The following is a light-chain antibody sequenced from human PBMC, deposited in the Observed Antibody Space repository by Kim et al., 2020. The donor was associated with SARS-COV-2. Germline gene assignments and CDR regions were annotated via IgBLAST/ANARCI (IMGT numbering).Light chain of an antibody. CDR2: EYN. J-gene: IGLJ3*02. CDR1: GGSLASNY. V-gene: IGLV6-57*03. CDR3: QSYDKYAWV. Sequence: GKTVTISCALSGGSLASNYVQWYHHRPGSAPTTVIYEYNQGPSGVPDRISGTINSTSNSASLTIYGLKTEEKADYYCQSYDKYAWVLGGGTKVTVL.